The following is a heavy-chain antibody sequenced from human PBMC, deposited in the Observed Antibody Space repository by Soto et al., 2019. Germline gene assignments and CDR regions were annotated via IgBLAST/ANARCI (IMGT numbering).Heavy chain of an antibody. J-gene: IGHJ3*02. Sequence: ASVKVSCKASGYTFTSYYMHWVRQAPGQGLEWMGIINPSGGSTSYAQKFQGRVTMTRDTSTSTVYMELSSLRSEDTAVYYCAKSLFGVVAHDAFDIWGQGTMVTVSS. D-gene: IGHD3-3*01. V-gene: IGHV1-46*01. CDR3: AKSLFGVVAHDAFDI. CDR1: GYTFTSYY. CDR2: INPSGGST.